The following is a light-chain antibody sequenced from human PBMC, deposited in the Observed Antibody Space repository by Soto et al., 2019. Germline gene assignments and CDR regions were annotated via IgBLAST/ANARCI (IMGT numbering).Light chain of an antibody. V-gene: IGKV1-9*01. Sequence: IQLTQSPSSLSASVGDRVTLTCRASRDISSDLVWYRQKPGKAPDLLIFSASTLQSGVPSRFSGSGSGTDFTLTVSSLEPEDSATYYCQHLNRYPLTFGGGTKVEIK. CDR2: SAS. CDR3: QHLNRYPLT. J-gene: IGKJ4*01. CDR1: RDISSD.